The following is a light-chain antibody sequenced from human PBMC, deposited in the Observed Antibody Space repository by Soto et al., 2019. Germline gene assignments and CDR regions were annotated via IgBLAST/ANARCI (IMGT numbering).Light chain of an antibody. J-gene: IGKJ1*01. V-gene: IGKV3-15*01. CDR3: QQYNNWPPWT. Sequence: ILMTQSPATLSVSPGERATLSCRASQSVSNNLAWYQQKPGQAPRLLIYDASTRATGIPARFSGSGSGTEFTLTISGLHSEDFAVYYCQQYNNWPPWTFGQGTNVEIK. CDR2: DAS. CDR1: QSVSNN.